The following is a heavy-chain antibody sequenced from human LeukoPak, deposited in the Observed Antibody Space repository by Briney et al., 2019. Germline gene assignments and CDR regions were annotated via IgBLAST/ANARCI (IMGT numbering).Heavy chain of an antibody. CDR1: GVTFSSYA. D-gene: IGHD3-10*01. CDR3: ARDRAMVRGVIIQTTAVDY. CDR2: ISYDGSNK. J-gene: IGHJ4*02. V-gene: IGHV3-30-3*01. Sequence: GGSLRLSCAASGVTFSSYAMHWVRQAPGKGLERVAVISYDGSNKYYADSVKGRFTISRDNSKNTLYLQMNSPRAEDTAVYYCARDRAMVRGVIIQTTAVDYWGQGTLVTVSS.